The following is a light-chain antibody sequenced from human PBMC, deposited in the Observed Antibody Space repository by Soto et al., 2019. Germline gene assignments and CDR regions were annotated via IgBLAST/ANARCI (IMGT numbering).Light chain of an antibody. J-gene: IGKJ1*01. CDR2: DAS. CDR3: LQYNSSPRT. Sequence: DIQMTQSPSTLSASLGDRVPITCRASQGISGSLAWYQQKPGKAPKPLIFDASSLKSGVPSRFRGSGSGTEFTLTISSLQPDDFATYYCLQYNSSPRTFGQGTKVDIK. V-gene: IGKV1-5*01. CDR1: QGISGS.